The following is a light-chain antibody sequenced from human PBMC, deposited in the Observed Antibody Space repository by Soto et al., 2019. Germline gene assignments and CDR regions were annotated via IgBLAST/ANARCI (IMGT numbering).Light chain of an antibody. CDR1: SSDVGTYNL. Sequence: QSALTQPASVSGSPGQSITISCTGTSSDVGTYNLVSWFQQHPGKAPKLMIYDVSKRPSGVSNRFSASTSGNTASLTISGLQAEYEADYYCCSYAGSVYVFGTGTKVTVL. CDR2: DVS. V-gene: IGLV2-23*02. CDR3: CSYAGSVYV. J-gene: IGLJ1*01.